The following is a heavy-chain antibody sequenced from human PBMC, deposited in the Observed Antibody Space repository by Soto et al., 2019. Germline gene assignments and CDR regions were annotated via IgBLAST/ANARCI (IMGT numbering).Heavy chain of an antibody. J-gene: IGHJ6*02. CDR1: GYTFTSYY. D-gene: IGHD6-13*01. CDR2: INPSGGST. CDR3: ATADSSSYDAMGSYYYYYGMDV. V-gene: IGHV1-46*01. Sequence: ASVKVSCKASGYTFTSYYMHWVRRAPGQGLEWMGIINPSGGSTSYAQKFQGRVTMTRDTSTSTVYMELSSLRSEDTAVYYCATADSSSYDAMGSYYYYYGMDVWGQGTTVTVSS.